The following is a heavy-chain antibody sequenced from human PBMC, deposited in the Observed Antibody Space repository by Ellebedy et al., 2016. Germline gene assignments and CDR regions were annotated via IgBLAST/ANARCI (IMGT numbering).Heavy chain of an antibody. Sequence: GESLKISXAASGFTFSSYWMSWVRQAPGKGLEWVANIKQDGSEKYYVDSVKGRFTISRDNAKNSLYLQMNSLRAEDTAVYYCASGPFAGDFWSPPDYWGQGTLVTVSS. J-gene: IGHJ4*02. CDR3: ASGPFAGDFWSPPDY. CDR1: GFTFSSYW. CDR2: IKQDGSEK. V-gene: IGHV3-7*01. D-gene: IGHD3-3*01.